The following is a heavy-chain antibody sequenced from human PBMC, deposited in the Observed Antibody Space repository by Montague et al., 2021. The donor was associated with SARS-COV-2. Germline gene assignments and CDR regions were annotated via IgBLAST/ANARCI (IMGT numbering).Heavy chain of an antibody. CDR2: VNPDGSQK. V-gene: IGHV3-7*01. Sequence: SLRLSCAASGFASGFTFSTSWLNWVRQTPGKGPEWVANVNPDGSQKTSVDSLKGRFTISRDNAKKSLYLQMNSLRAEDTAIYYCAAWNGDYNSWGQGTLVTVSS. J-gene: IGHJ4*02. CDR1: GFTFSTSW. D-gene: IGHD4-17*01. CDR3: AAWNGDYNS.